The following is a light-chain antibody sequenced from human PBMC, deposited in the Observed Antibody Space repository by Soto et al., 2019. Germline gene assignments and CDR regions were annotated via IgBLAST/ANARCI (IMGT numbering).Light chain of an antibody. J-gene: IGKJ5*01. Sequence: DIQMTQSPSSLSASVGDTVTITCRASQNIGKHLNWYQQKPGEAPKFLIYASSSLQSGVPSRFSGSGSGTDFTLTINSLLPEDFATYYCQQSDSIPITFGQGTRLEIK. V-gene: IGKV1-39*01. CDR2: ASS. CDR3: QQSDSIPIT. CDR1: QNIGKH.